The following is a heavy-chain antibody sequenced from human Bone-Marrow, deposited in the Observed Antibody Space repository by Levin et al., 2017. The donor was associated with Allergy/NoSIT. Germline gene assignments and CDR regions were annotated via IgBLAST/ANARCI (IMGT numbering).Heavy chain of an antibody. CDR1: GFTFSDYP. CDR3: ARGPFLTGPDF. V-gene: IGHV3-30*04. Sequence: PGESLKISCTASGFTFSDYPLHWVRQAPGKGLEWVSVISYNENNKHYADSVKGRFTISRENSKNAVYLQMDSLRIDDTAVYYCARGPFLTGPDFWGQGTLVIVSS. D-gene: IGHD7-27*01. J-gene: IGHJ4*02. CDR2: ISYNENNK.